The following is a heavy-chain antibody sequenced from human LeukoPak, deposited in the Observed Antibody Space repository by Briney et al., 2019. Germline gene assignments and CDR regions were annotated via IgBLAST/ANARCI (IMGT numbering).Heavy chain of an antibody. J-gene: IGHJ6*02. V-gene: IGHV3-9*01. CDR1: GFTFDDYA. D-gene: IGHD6-13*01. Sequence: GGSLRLSCAASGFTFDDYAMHWVRQAPGKGLEWVSGISWNSGSIGYADSVKGRFTIPRDNAKNSLYLQMNSLRAEDTALYYCAKDIRAAAGLYSHGMDVWGQGTTVTVSS. CDR3: AKDIRAAAGLYSHGMDV. CDR2: ISWNSGSI.